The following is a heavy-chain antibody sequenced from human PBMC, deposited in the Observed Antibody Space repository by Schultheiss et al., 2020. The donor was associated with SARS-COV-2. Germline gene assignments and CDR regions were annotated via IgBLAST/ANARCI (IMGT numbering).Heavy chain of an antibody. D-gene: IGHD6-13*01. J-gene: IGHJ6*02. CDR3: ARVAALGDMDV. CDR1: GGSVRSGSYY. V-gene: IGHV4-61*01. CDR2: IYYSGST. Sequence: SETLSLTCTVSGGSVRSGSYYWSWIRQHPGKGLEWIGYIYYSGSTNYNPSLKSRVTISVDTSKNQFSLKLSSVTAADTAVYYCARVAALGDMDVWGQGTTVTVSS.